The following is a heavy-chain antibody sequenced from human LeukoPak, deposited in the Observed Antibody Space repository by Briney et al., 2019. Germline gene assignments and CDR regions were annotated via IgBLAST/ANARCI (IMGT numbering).Heavy chain of an antibody. D-gene: IGHD6-19*01. Sequence: GESLKISCKGSGYPFATYWIGWVRQVPGKGLEWVGIIYPGDSDTRYSPSFQGQVTISADKSITTAYLQWSSLKASDTAMYYCARHVVPYSSGLTGFDYWGQGTLVTVSS. V-gene: IGHV5-51*01. CDR2: IYPGDSDT. CDR1: GYPFATYW. J-gene: IGHJ4*02. CDR3: ARHVVPYSSGLTGFDY.